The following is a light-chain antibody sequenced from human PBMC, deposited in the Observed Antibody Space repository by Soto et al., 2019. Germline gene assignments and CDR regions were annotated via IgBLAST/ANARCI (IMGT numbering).Light chain of an antibody. CDR3: QQYNVWPPIT. CDR1: QSVSSN. J-gene: IGKJ5*01. Sequence: EIVLTQSPGTLSLSPGERATLSCRASQSVSSNYLAWYQQKSGQAPRLLIYGISSRATGIPARFSGSGSGTEFTLTISSLQSEDFAVYYCQQYNVWPPITFGQGTRLEIK. V-gene: IGKV3-15*01. CDR2: GIS.